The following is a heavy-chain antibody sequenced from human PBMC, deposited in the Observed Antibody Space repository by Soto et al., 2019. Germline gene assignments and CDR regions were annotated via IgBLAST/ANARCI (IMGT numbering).Heavy chain of an antibody. J-gene: IGHJ6*03. Sequence: SDTLSLTCTVSGGSISSYYWSWIRQPPGKGLEWIGYIYYSGSTNYNPSLKSRVTISVDTSKNQFSLKLSSVTAADTAVYYCARRTVGYCSSTSCPSASHKIYYYYYMDVWGKGTTVTVSS. CDR1: GGSISSYY. V-gene: IGHV4-59*08. D-gene: IGHD2-2*01. CDR3: ARRTVGYCSSTSCPSASHKIYYYYYMDV. CDR2: IYYSGST.